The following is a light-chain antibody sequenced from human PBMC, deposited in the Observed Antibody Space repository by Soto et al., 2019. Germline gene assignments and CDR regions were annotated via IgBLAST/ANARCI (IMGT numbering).Light chain of an antibody. V-gene: IGLV2-11*01. CDR1: SGDVGGYNF. Sequence: QSALTQPRSVSGSPGQSVTISCTGTSGDVGGYNFVSWYQQHPGKAPTLMIFDVSQRPSGVPDRFSGSKSGNTASLTISGLQAEDEADYYCCSYAGSRGLVFGGGTKVTVL. CDR3: CSYAGSRGLV. J-gene: IGLJ2*01. CDR2: DVS.